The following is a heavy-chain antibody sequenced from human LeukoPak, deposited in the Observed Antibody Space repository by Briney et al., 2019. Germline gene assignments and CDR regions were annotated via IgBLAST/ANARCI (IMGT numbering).Heavy chain of an antibody. CDR3: ARDEPYSSSWYTLYYYYYGMDV. CDR1: GFTFSSYA. J-gene: IGHJ6*02. V-gene: IGHV3-30-3*01. CDR2: ISSDGNNE. D-gene: IGHD6-13*01. Sequence: PGGSLRLSCAASGFTFSSYAMHWVRQAPGKGLEWVAFISSDGNNEYYADSVKGRFTISRDNSKNTLYLQMNSLRDEDTAVYYCARDEPYSSSWYTLYYYYYGMDVWGQGTTVTVSS.